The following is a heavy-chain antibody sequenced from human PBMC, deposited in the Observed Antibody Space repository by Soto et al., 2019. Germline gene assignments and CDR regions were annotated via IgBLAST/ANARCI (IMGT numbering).Heavy chain of an antibody. CDR3: ARGRAVAGILNYYYYYMDV. CDR1: GGSFSAYY. D-gene: IGHD6-19*01. J-gene: IGHJ6*03. Sequence: PSETLSLTCAVYGGSFSAYYWSWIRQPPGKGLEWIGEINHSGSTNYNPSLKSRVTISVDTSKNQFSLKLSSVTAADTAVYYCARGRAVAGILNYYYYYMDVWGKGTTVTVSS. CDR2: INHSGST. V-gene: IGHV4-34*01.